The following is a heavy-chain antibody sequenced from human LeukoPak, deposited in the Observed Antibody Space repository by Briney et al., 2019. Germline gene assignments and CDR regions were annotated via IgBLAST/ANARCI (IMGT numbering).Heavy chain of an antibody. V-gene: IGHV3-23*01. Sequence: AGGSLRLSCAASGFIFSSYAMSWVRQAPGKGLEWVSAISGSGGSTYYADSVKGRFTISRDNSKNTLYLQLNSLRAEDTAVYYCAKDKAGSIVATKDYWGQGTLVTVSS. CDR2: ISGSGGST. CDR1: GFIFSSYA. J-gene: IGHJ4*02. CDR3: AKDKAGSIVATKDY. D-gene: IGHD5-12*01.